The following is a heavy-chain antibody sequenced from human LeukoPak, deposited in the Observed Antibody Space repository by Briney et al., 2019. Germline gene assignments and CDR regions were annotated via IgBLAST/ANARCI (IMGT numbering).Heavy chain of an antibody. J-gene: IGHJ4*02. CDR1: GFTFSNAW. Sequence: PGGSLRLSCAASGFTFSNAWMTWVRQAPGKGLEWVGRIKSKTDGGTTDYAAPVKGRFTISRDDSKTTLYLQMNSLKTEDTAVYYCARRPVEAASDYWGQGTLVTVSS. CDR2: IKSKTDGGTT. CDR3: ARRPVEAASDY. V-gene: IGHV3-15*01. D-gene: IGHD6-13*01.